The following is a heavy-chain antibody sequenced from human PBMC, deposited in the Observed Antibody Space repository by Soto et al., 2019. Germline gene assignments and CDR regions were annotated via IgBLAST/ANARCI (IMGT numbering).Heavy chain of an antibody. CDR1: GFSLTTSGGG. CDR3: AHRVLRTVFGLVTTTAIYFDF. D-gene: IGHD3-3*01. CDR2: NYWDDDK. J-gene: IGHJ4*02. V-gene: IGHV2-5*02. Sequence: QITLNEPGPTQVKPTQTLTLPCTFSGFSLTTSGGGVGWIRQSPGKGPEWLARNYWDDDKRYSPSLKSRLTITKDTSKNQVVLTIADLDPADTATYYCAHRVLRTVFGLVTTTAIYFDFWGQGTPVAVSS.